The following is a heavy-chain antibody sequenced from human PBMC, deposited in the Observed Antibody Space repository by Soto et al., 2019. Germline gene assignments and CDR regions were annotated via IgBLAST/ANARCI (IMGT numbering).Heavy chain of an antibody. D-gene: IGHD1-20*01. Sequence: SETLSLTCTVSGVSIHNSHSFWGWIRQPPGKGLEWIGSIYYSGSTYYNPSLKSRVTISVDTSKNQFSLKLSSVTAADTAVYYCARHCSNWNYCYYYGMDVWGQGTTVTVSS. CDR1: GVSIHNSHSF. J-gene: IGHJ6*02. CDR2: IYYSGST. CDR3: ARHCSNWNYCYYYGMDV. V-gene: IGHV4-39*01.